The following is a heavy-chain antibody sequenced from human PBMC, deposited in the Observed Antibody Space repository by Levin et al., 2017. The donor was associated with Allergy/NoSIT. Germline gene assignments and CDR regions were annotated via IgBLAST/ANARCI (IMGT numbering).Heavy chain of an antibody. J-gene: IGHJ1*01. CDR2: ISGSGGST. Sequence: GGSLRLSCAASGFTFSSYAMSWVRQAPGKGLEWVSAISGSGGSTYYADSVKGRFTISRDNSKNTLYLQMNSLRAEDTAVYYCAKARLLKCGGDCYSAGEYFQHWGQGTLVTVSS. V-gene: IGHV3-23*01. D-gene: IGHD2-21*02. CDR1: GFTFSSYA. CDR3: AKARLLKCGGDCYSAGEYFQH.